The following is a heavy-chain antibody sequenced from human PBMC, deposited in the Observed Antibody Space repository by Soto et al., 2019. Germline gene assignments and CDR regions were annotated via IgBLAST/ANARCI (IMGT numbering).Heavy chain of an antibody. CDR3: ARGLVIRPYYYHGMDV. V-gene: IGHV4-30-4*01. J-gene: IGHJ6*02. CDR2: ISSIGST. Sequence: QVQLQESGPGLVKPSQTLSLTCTVSGGSISSGDYCWSWIRQSPGKGLEWIGYISSIGSTYYNPSLKSRVSVSRDTSMNQFSLKLSSVTTTDTAVYYCARGLVIRPYYYHGMDVWGQGTTVTVSS. CDR1: GGSISSGDYC. D-gene: IGHD3-9*01.